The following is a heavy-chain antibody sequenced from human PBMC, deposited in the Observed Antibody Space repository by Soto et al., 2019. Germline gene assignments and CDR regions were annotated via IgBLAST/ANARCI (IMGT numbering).Heavy chain of an antibody. V-gene: IGHV1-18*04. D-gene: IGHD3-3*01. CDR2: ISVNNGNT. Sequence: ASVKVSCKASGYSFSSYGISWVRQAPGQGLDWMGWISVNNGNTDYAPKFQGRVTMTTDTSTSTAYMELRSLRSDDTAVYYCATSYDSGFGPWGQGTLVTVSS. CDR1: GYSFSSYG. CDR3: ATSYDSGFGP. J-gene: IGHJ5*02.